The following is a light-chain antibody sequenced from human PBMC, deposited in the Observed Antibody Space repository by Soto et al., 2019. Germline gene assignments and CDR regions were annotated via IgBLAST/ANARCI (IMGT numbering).Light chain of an antibody. CDR1: SGYSNYK. CDR3: RTDHGSGSICAVA. V-gene: IGLV9-49*03. CDR2: VGTGGIME. J-gene: IGLJ2*01. Sequence: QLVLTQPPSASAYLGASVTLTCTLSSGYSNYKVDWFQQRPGKGPRFVMRVGTGGIMESKGDGIPDRVTVLGSGLNRYMTIKNTQEDDESDYYRRTDHGSGSICAVAFGGRTKVAVL.